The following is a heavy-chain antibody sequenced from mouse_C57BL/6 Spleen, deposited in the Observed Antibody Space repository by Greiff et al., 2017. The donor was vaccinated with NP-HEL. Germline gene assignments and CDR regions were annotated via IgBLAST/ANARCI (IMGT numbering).Heavy chain of an antibody. D-gene: IGHD2-5*01. CDR1: GYTFTDYN. V-gene: IGHV1-22*01. CDR3: AGDYYSNPWFAY. CDR2: INPNNGGT. Sequence: EVQLQQSGPELVKPGASVKMSCKASGYTFTDYNMHWVKQSHGKSLEWIGYINPNNGGTSYNQKFKGKATLTVNKSSSTAYMELRSLTSEDSAVYYCAGDYYSNPWFAYWGQGTLVTVSA. J-gene: IGHJ3*01.